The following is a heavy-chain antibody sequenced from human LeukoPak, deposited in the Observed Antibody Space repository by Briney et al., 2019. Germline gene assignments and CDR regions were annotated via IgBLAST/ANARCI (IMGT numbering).Heavy chain of an antibody. CDR3: AREYGYPIYYFDY. CDR2: INPSGGST. V-gene: IGHV1-46*01. Sequence: ASVKVSCKASGNTFTNYFIHWVRQAPGQGLEWMGIINPSGGSTNYAQKFQGRVTMTRDTSTSTVYMELSSLRSEDTAVYFRAREYGYPIYYFDYWGQGTLVTVSS. CDR1: GNTFTNYF. D-gene: IGHD5-24*01. J-gene: IGHJ4*02.